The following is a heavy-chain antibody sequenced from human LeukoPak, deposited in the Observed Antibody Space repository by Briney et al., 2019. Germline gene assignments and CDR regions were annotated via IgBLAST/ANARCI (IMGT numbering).Heavy chain of an antibody. CDR3: AKATEAVVVDNFFYQ. D-gene: IGHD2-15*01. CDR1: GITFRSFA. CDR2: ISANGGGT. J-gene: IGHJ4*02. Sequence: GGTLRLSGAASGITFRSFAMSWVRKGPGKGLEGVSGISANGGGTYYASSAKARFTISRDNSKNTLHLQMKTLRAENAAVYYCAKATEAVVVDNFFYQWGQGTLVTVSS. V-gene: IGHV3-23*01.